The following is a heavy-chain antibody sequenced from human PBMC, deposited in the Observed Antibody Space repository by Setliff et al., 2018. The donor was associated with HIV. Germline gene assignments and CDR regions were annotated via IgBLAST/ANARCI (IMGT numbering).Heavy chain of an antibody. CDR3: ARTIKEHLAVLWFDP. J-gene: IGHJ5*02. Sequence: SETLSLTCTVSGGSIRSHYWNWIRQSPGKGLEWIAYFYYSGSPNYNPSLKSRVTMSVDTSKNQISLTLTSVTAADAAVYYCARTIKEHLAVLWFDPWGQGTLVTVSS. CDR2: FYYSGSP. CDR1: GGSIRSHY. D-gene: IGHD3-3*02. V-gene: IGHV4-59*11.